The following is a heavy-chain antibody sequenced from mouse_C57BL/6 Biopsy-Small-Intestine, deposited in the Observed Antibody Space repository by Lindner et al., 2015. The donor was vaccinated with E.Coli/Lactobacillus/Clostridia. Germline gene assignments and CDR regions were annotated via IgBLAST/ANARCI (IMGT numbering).Heavy chain of an antibody. Sequence: SVKVSCKSSEFTLRTFGVQWVRQARGERPEWMGWIVVGTDGAAIGDTNYAQKFLGRVAFTWDMSTSTAYMQLSSLRSDDTAVYYCLAREWFGEPLPRFWGQGTQVTVSS. CDR1: EFTLRTFG. V-gene: IGHV1-50*01. J-gene: IGHJ4*01. CDR2: IVVGTDGAAIGDT. D-gene: IGHD2-2*01. CDR3: LAREWFGEPLPRF.